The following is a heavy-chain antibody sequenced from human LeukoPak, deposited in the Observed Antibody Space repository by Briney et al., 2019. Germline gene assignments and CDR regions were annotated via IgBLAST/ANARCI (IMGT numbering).Heavy chain of an antibody. J-gene: IGHJ6*02. CDR2: IYYSGST. V-gene: IGHV4-59*08. CDR3: ARHGSGWYLHYYYGMDV. D-gene: IGHD6-19*01. CDR1: GGSISSYY. Sequence: SETLSLTCTVSGGSISSYYWSWIRQPPGKGLEWIGYIYYSGSTNYNPSLKSRVTISVDTPKNQFSLKLSSVTAADTAVYYCARHGSGWYLHYYYGMDVWGQGTTVTVSS.